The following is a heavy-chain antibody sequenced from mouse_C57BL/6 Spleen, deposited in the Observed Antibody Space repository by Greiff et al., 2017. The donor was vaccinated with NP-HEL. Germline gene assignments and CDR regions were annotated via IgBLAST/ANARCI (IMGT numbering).Heavy chain of an antibody. J-gene: IGHJ3*01. CDR2: INPGSGGT. Sequence: VQLQQSGAELVRPGTSVKVSCKASGYAFTNYLIEWVKQRPGQGLEWIGVINPGSGGTNYNEKFKGKATLTADKSSRTSYMQLSSLTSEDSAVYFCARFYDGYSFAYWGQGTLVTVSA. D-gene: IGHD2-3*01. CDR3: ARFYDGYSFAY. V-gene: IGHV1-54*01. CDR1: GYAFTNYL.